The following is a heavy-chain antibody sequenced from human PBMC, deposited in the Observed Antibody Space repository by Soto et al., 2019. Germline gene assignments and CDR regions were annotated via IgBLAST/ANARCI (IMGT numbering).Heavy chain of an antibody. J-gene: IGHJ5*02. CDR1: GGSISSGGYS. D-gene: IGHD3-16*02. CDR2: IYHSGST. Sequence: QLQLQESGSGLVKPSQTLSLTCAVSGGSISSGGYSWSWIRQPPGKGLGWIGYIYHSGSTYYNPSLKSQVIITVDRSKNQFSLKLSSVTAADTAVYYCARAHHYVWGSYRYNSFDPWGQGTLVTVSS. V-gene: IGHV4-30-2*01. CDR3: ARAHHYVWGSYRYNSFDP.